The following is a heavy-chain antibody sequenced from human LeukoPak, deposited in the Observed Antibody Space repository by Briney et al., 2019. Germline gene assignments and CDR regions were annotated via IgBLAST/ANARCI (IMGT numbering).Heavy chain of an antibody. CDR1: GYTFTRYG. CDR2: INPNSGGT. CDR3: ARDRNYDFWSGYYFKDAFDI. D-gene: IGHD3-3*01. J-gene: IGHJ3*02. Sequence: ASVKVSCKSSGYTFTRYGITWVRQAPGQGLEWMGWINPNSGGTNYAQKFQGRVTMTRDTSISTAYMELSRLRSDDTAVYYCARDRNYDFWSGYYFKDAFDIWGQGTMVTVSS. V-gene: IGHV1-2*02.